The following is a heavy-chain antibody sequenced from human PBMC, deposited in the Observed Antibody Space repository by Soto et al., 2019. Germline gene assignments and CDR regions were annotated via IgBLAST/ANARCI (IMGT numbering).Heavy chain of an antibody. CDR1: GFTFSSYG. Sequence: EVQLLESGGGLVQPGGSLRLSCAASGFTFSSYGMSWVRQAPGKGLEWGSDISGTGGSTYYAESVKGRFTVSRDNSKNTLYLQMDSLRAEDTAVYYCVNPRGGYCSGGSCYVIDYWGQGALVTVSS. D-gene: IGHD2-15*01. V-gene: IGHV3-23*01. CDR2: ISGTGGST. J-gene: IGHJ4*02. CDR3: VNPRGGYCSGGSCYVIDY.